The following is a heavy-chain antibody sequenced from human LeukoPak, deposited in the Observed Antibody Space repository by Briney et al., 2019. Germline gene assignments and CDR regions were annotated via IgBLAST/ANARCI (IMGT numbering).Heavy chain of an antibody. J-gene: IGHJ4*02. D-gene: IGHD2-2*02. CDR3: VRALCTSTSCYSGGWYGDY. V-gene: IGHV3-30*02. Sequence: GGSLRLSCAASGFTFSSYGMHWVRQAPGKGLEWVAFIRYDGSNKYYADSVKGRFTISRDNSKNTLYLQMNSLRAEDTAVYYCVRALCTSTSCYSGGWYGDYWGQGTLVTVSS. CDR2: IRYDGSNK. CDR1: GFTFSSYG.